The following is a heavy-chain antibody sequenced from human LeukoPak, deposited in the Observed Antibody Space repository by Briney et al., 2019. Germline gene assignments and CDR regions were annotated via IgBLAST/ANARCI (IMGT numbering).Heavy chain of an antibody. J-gene: IGHJ3*02. CDR3: ARASGITMIVVVVHAFDI. Sequence: GGSLRLSCAASGFTFDDYGMSWVRQVPGKGLEWVSGIFWNGGSTGYADSVKGRFTISRDNAKNSLYLQMNSLRTEDTALYYCARASGITMIVVVVHAFDIWGQGTMVTVSS. CDR2: IFWNGGST. D-gene: IGHD3-22*01. V-gene: IGHV3-20*04. CDR1: GFTFDDYG.